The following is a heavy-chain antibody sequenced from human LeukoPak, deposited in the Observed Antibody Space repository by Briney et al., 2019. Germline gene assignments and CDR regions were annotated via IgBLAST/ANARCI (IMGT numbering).Heavy chain of an antibody. D-gene: IGHD2/OR15-2a*01. CDR3: TRREYNDYWTAFPF. CDR1: GYIFSNYW. CDR2: IYPQDSNV. Sequence: GESLKISCKTSGYIFSNYWIAWVRQTPGKGLEWMGIIYPQDSNVKYSPSFQGHVTISVDKSVSTAYLQWNTLKASDTAIYFCTRREYNDYWTAFPFWGQGTQVTVSS. V-gene: IGHV5-51*01. J-gene: IGHJ4*02.